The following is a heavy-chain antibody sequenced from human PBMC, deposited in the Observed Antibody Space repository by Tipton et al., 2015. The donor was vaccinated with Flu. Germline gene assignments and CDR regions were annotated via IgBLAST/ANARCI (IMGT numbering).Heavy chain of an antibody. CDR3: ARDMPQGVVVIPPAKRFDH. Sequence: QLVQSGGEVKKPGASVKVSCKTSGYTFNTYGISWVRQAPGQGLEWMGWISPYTDNSNYAQKFQGRVTMTTDTSTNTAYMEVRSLRLDDTAVYYCARDMPQGVVVIPPAKRFDHWGQGTLVTVSS. V-gene: IGHV1-18*01. J-gene: IGHJ4*02. CDR1: GYTFNTYG. D-gene: IGHD2-2*01. CDR2: ISPYTDNS.